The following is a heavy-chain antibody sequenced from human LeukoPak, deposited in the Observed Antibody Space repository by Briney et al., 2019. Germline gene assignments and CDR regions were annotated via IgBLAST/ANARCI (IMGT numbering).Heavy chain of an antibody. V-gene: IGHV3-23*01. Sequence: PGGSLRLSCAASGFTFSSYSMSWIRQAPGKGLDWVSAISGNGENTYYADSMKGRFTISRDNSKNILYLQMSSLRAEDTAIYYCTKKSPYGGRDSWGQGTLVTVSS. J-gene: IGHJ4*02. D-gene: IGHD4/OR15-4a*01. CDR2: ISGNGENT. CDR1: GFTFSSYS. CDR3: TKKSPYGGRDS.